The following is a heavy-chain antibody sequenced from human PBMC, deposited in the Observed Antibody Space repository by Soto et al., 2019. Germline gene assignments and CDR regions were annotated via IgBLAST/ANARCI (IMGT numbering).Heavy chain of an antibody. V-gene: IGHV1-69*13. CDR2: ITPIFGTA. CDR3: ARDLGYCSSTSCETFDY. J-gene: IGHJ4*02. CDR1: GGTFSSYA. Sequence: GASVKFSCKASGGTFSSYAISWVRQAPGQGLEWMGGITPIFGTANYAQKFQGRVTITADESTSTAYMELSSLRSEDTAVYYCARDLGYCSSTSCETFDYWGQGTLVTVSS. D-gene: IGHD2-2*01.